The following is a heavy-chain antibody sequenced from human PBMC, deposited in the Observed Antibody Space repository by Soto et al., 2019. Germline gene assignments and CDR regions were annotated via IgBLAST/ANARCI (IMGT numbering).Heavy chain of an antibody. CDR1: GFTFSSYA. V-gene: IGHV3-30-3*01. CDR3: GREGKGRWLPKPLGEYFDY. Sequence: QVQLVESGGGVVQPGRSLRLSCAASGFTFSSYAMHWVRQAPGKGLEWVAVISYDGSNKYYADSVKGRFTISRDNSKNTLYLQMNKLRAEDTAVYYCGREGKGRWLPKPLGEYFDYWGQGTLVTVSS. CDR2: ISYDGSNK. D-gene: IGHD3-16*01. J-gene: IGHJ4*02.